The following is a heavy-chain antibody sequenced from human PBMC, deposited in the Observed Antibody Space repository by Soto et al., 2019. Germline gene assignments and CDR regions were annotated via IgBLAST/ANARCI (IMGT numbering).Heavy chain of an antibody. CDR3: ARGVNTYYDFWSGYYRPSDYYYGMDV. CDR2: ISAYNCNT. Sequence: QVQLVQSGAEVKKPGASVKVSCKASGYTFTSYGISWVRQAPGQGLEWMGWISAYNCNTNYAQKLQGRVTMTTDTSTSTAYMELRSLRSDDTAVYYCARGVNTYYDFWSGYYRPSDYYYGMDVWGQGTTVTVSS. J-gene: IGHJ6*02. D-gene: IGHD3-3*01. CDR1: GYTFTSYG. V-gene: IGHV1-18*01.